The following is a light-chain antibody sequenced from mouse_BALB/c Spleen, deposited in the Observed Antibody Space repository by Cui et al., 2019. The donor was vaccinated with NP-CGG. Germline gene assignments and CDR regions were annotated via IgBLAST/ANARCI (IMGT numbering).Light chain of an antibody. Sequence: QAVVTQESELTTSPGETVTLTCRSSTGAVTTSNYANWVQEKPDHLFTGLIGGTNNRAPGVPARFSGSLIGDKAALTIRGAQTEDEAIYFCVLWYSNHWVFGGGTKLTVL. CDR1: TGAVTTSNY. CDR2: GTN. J-gene: IGLJ1*01. CDR3: VLWYSNHWV. V-gene: IGLV1*01.